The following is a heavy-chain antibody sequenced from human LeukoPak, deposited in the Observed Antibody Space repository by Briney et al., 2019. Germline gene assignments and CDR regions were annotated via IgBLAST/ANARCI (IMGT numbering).Heavy chain of an antibody. V-gene: IGHV3-33*01. CDR3: AREGLTTVTAFDY. CDR1: GFTFSSYG. D-gene: IGHD4-17*01. Sequence: GGSLRLSCAASGFTFSSYGMPWVRQAPGRGLEWVAVIWYDGSNKYYADSVKGRFTISRDNSKNTLYLQMNSLRAEDTAVCYCAREGLTTVTAFDYWGQGTLVTVSS. CDR2: IWYDGSNK. J-gene: IGHJ4*02.